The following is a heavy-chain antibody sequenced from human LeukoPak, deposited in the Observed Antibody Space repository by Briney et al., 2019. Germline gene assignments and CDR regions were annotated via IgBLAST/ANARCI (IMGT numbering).Heavy chain of an antibody. V-gene: IGHV3-74*01. Sequence: GGSLRLSCAASGFTFSSYWMPWVRQAPGKGLMWVSRINSDGSITNYADSAKGRSTFPRTNAKNTPSLQMNGLRPEATAVNYVARSNYFDYWGQGDLVTVSS. J-gene: IGHJ4*02. CDR1: GFTFSSYW. CDR2: INSDGSIT. CDR3: ARSNYFDY.